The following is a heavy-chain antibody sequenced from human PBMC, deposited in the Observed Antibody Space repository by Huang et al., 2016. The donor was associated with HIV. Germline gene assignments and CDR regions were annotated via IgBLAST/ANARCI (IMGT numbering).Heavy chain of an antibody. V-gene: IGHV4-34*01. Sequence: QVQLQQWGAGLLRPSETLSLPCAVYGGSFSGYYGTWIRQPPGKGLEWIGESNHSESTNYNPSLKSRVTISVDTSRNQFSLTLTSVTAADTAVYYCARGQGGYYYYYMDVWGKGTTVTVSS. CDR2: SNHSEST. CDR3: ARGQGGYYYYYMDV. J-gene: IGHJ6*03. CDR1: GGSFSGYY.